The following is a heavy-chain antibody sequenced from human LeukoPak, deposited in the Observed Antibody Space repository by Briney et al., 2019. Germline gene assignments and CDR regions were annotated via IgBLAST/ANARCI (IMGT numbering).Heavy chain of an antibody. CDR2: INPNSGGT. D-gene: IGHD6-19*01. CDR3: ARRAVAGYYFDY. Sequence: ASVKVSCKASGHTFTGYYMHWVRQAPGQGLEWMGRINPNSGGTNYAQKFQGRVTMTRDTSISTAYMELSRLRSDDTAVYYCARRAVAGYYFDYWGQGTLVTVSS. CDR1: GHTFTGYY. J-gene: IGHJ4*02. V-gene: IGHV1-2*06.